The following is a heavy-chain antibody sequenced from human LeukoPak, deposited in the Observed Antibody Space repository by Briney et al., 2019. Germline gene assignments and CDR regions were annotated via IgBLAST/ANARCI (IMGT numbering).Heavy chain of an antibody. V-gene: IGHV3-30-3*01. D-gene: IGHD3-22*01. CDR3: ACYYDSSGYYYGPAAFDI. CDR2: ISYDGSNK. CDR1: GFTFSSYA. J-gene: IGHJ3*02. Sequence: GGSLRLSCAASGFTFSSYAMHWVRQAPGRGLEWVAVISYDGSNKYYAGSVKGRFTISRDNSKNTLYLQMNSLRAEDTAVYYCACYYDSSGYYYGPAAFDIWGQGTMVTVSS.